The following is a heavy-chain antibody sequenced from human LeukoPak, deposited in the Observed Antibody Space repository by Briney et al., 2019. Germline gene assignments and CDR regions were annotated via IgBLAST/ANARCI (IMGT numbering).Heavy chain of an antibody. V-gene: IGHV3-15*01. CDR2: IKSKTDGGTT. Sequence: GGSLRLSCAASGFTFSNAWMSWVRQAPGKGLEWVGRIKSKTDGGTTDYAAPAKGRFTISRDDSKNTLYLQMNSLKTEDTAVYYCTTDLWSGYLIRSGYWGQGTLVTVSS. J-gene: IGHJ4*02. CDR1: GFTFSNAW. CDR3: TTDLWSGYLIRSGY. D-gene: IGHD3-3*01.